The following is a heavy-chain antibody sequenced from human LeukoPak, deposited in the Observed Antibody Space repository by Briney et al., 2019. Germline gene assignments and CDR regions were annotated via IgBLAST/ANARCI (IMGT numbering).Heavy chain of an antibody. Sequence: PGGSLRLSCAASGFTFDDYGMSWVRQAPGKGLEWVSGINWNGGSTGYADSVKGRFTISRDNSKNTLYLQMNSLRAEDTAVYYCAKDVGSGSYFDYWGQGTLVTVSS. CDR2: INWNGGST. J-gene: IGHJ4*02. V-gene: IGHV3-20*04. CDR3: AKDVGSGSYFDY. CDR1: GFTFDDYG. D-gene: IGHD3-10*01.